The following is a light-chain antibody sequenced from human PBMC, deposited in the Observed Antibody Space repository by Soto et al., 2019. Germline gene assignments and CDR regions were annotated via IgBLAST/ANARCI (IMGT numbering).Light chain of an antibody. CDR3: QQYNNWPPMA. Sequence: EIVMTQSPATLSVSPGERATLSCRASQSVSSNLAWYKQKRGQAPRRLIYGASTRATGIPARFSGSWSGTEFTLTISSLQSEDFAVYSCQQYNNWPPMAFGQGTKVEIK. CDR1: QSVSSN. V-gene: IGKV3-15*01. CDR2: GAS. J-gene: IGKJ1*01.